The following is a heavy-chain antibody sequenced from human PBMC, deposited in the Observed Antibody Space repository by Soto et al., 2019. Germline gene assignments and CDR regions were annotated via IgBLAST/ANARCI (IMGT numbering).Heavy chain of an antibody. Sequence: GGSLRLSCAVPKFTFGDYWMSWVRQPPGKGLEWISNIKQDGSDRNYADSVKGRFTISRDNADNSMYLQMNSLRAEDMAVYYCASLSYGQLRYFDNWGQGTLVTVSS. CDR1: KFTFGDYW. J-gene: IGHJ4*02. D-gene: IGHD3-16*02. CDR2: IKQDGSDR. CDR3: ASLSYGQLRYFDN. V-gene: IGHV3-7*01.